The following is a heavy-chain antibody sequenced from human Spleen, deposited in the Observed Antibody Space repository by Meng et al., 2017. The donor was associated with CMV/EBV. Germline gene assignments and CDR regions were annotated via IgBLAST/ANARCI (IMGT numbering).Heavy chain of an antibody. Sequence: TDYYMDWVQQAPGKGLEWMGLVDPEDGETIYAEKFQGRVTMTADTSTDTAYMELSSLRSEDTAVYYCATDYPRGADPGETNRYNWFDPWGHGTLVTVSS. CDR3: ATDYPRGADPGETNRYNWFDP. CDR2: VDPEDGET. D-gene: IGHD1-14*01. J-gene: IGHJ5*02. V-gene: IGHV1-69-2*01. CDR1: TDYY.